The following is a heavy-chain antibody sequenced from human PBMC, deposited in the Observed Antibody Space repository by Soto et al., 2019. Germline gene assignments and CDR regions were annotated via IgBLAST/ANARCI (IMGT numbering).Heavy chain of an antibody. J-gene: IGHJ6*02. CDR1: GYTFTSYY. CDR2: INPSGGST. Sequence: GASVKVSCKASGYTFTSYYMHWVRQAPGQGLEWMGIINPSGGSTSYAQKFQGRVTMTRDTSTSTVYMELSSLRSEDTAVYYCARDISSGWYGPDDYYYGMDVWGQGTTVTVSS. V-gene: IGHV1-46*01. CDR3: ARDISSGWYGPDDYYYGMDV. D-gene: IGHD6-19*01.